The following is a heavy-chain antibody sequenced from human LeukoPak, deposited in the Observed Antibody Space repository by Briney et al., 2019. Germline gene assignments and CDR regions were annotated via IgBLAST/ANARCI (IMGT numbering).Heavy chain of an antibody. J-gene: IGHJ4*02. V-gene: IGHV5-51*01. CDR1: GYSFANNW. CDR2: IHPGDSDT. Sequence: GESLKISCKGSGYSFANNWIAWVRQMPGKGLEWMGIIHPGDSDTRYRPSFQGQVTISADKSISTAYLQWSSLKASDTAMYYCARLERTSKYYDSGGYPGYFDFWGQGTLVTVSS. CDR3: ARLERTSKYYDSGGYPGYFDF. D-gene: IGHD3-22*01.